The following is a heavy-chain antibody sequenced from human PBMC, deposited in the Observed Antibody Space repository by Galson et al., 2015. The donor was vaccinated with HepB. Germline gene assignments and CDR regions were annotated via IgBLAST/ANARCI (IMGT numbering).Heavy chain of an antibody. CDR1: GGTFSSYT. D-gene: IGHD2-21*02. J-gene: IGHJ4*02. V-gene: IGHV1-69*04. CDR3: ARDQIHGTVVTASLITSNFDY. Sequence: SVKVSCKASGGTFSSYTISWVRQAPGQGLEWMGRIIPILGIANYAQKFQGRVTITADKSTSTAYMELSSLRSEDTAVYYCARDQIHGTVVTASLITSNFDYWGQGTLVTVSS. CDR2: IIPILGIA.